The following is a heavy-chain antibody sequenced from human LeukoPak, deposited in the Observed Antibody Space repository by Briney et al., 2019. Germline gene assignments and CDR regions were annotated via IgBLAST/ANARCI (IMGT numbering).Heavy chain of an antibody. D-gene: IGHD6-19*01. J-gene: IGHJ4*02. CDR2: IYSGGST. Sequence: GGSLRLSCAASGFTVSSNYMSWVRQAPGKGLEWVSVIYSGGSTYYADSVKGRFTISRDNSKNTLYLQMNSLRAEDTAVYYCARAGRSSGWYYYDYWGQGTLVTVSS. CDR1: GFTVSSNY. V-gene: IGHV3-53*01. CDR3: ARAGRSSGWYYYDY.